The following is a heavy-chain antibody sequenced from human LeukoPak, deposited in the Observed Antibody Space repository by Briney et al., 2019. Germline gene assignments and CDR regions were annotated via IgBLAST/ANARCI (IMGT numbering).Heavy chain of an antibody. CDR2: ISSSSSYI. D-gene: IGHD3-10*01. CDR1: GFTFSSYS. CDR3: ARLTEKWFGELYVDY. Sequence: PGGSLRLSCTASGFTFSSYSMNWVRQAPGKGLEWVSSISSSSSYIYYADSVKGRFTISRDNAKNSLYLQINSLRAEDTAVYYCARLTEKWFGELYVDYWGQGTLVTVSS. J-gene: IGHJ4*02. V-gene: IGHV3-21*01.